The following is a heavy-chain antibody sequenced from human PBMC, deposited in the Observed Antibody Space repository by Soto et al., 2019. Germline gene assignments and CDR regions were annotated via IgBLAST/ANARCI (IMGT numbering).Heavy chain of an antibody. J-gene: IGHJ3*02. V-gene: IGHV1-18*04. CDR2: ISAYNGNT. Sequence: ASVKVSCKASGYTFTSYGISWLRQAPGQGLEWMGWISAYNGNTNYAQKLQGRGTMTTDTSTSTAYMELRSLRSDDTAVYYCASSTSHAFDIWGQGTMVTVSS. CDR1: GYTFTSYG. CDR3: ASSTSHAFDI. D-gene: IGHD3-16*01.